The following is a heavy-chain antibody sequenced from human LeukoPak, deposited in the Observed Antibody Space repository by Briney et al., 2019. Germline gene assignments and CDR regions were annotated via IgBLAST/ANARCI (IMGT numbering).Heavy chain of an antibody. CDR3: ARRALGRSFWNWFDP. V-gene: IGHV1-18*01. CDR2: ISAYNGNT. Sequence: ASVKVSCMASCYTFTSYGISWVRHAPGQGLEWIGCISAYNGNTNYAQKLQGRVTMTTETSTSTAYMELRSLRSDDTAVYYCARRALGRSFWNWFDPWGQGTTVTVSS. J-gene: IGHJ5*01. CDR1: CYTFTSYG.